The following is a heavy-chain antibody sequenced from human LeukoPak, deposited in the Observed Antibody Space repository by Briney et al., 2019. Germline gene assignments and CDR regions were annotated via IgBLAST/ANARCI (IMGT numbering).Heavy chain of an antibody. CDR3: ARVVGYYYGSGSYYMDV. CDR1: GFTISDYW. D-gene: IGHD3-10*01. Sequence: GGSLTLPCAASGFTISDYWMTWVRQAPGKGLEWVSGINWNGGSTGYADSVKGRFTISRDNAKNSLYLQMNSLRAEDTALYYCARVVGYYYGSGSYYMDVWGKGTTVTVSS. V-gene: IGHV3-20*04. CDR2: INWNGGST. J-gene: IGHJ6*03.